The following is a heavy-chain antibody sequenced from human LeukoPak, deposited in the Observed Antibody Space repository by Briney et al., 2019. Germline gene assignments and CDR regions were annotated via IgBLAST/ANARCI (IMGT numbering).Heavy chain of an antibody. CDR3: AREQHIVVVTAILDY. V-gene: IGHV1-18*04. CDR1: GYTFTSRG. CDR2: ISPHNGNT. Sequence: ASVKVSCKASGYTFTSRGISWVRQAPGQGLEWMGWISPHNGNTKYVQRLQGRVTMTADTSTSTAYMELRSLRSDDAAVYYCAREQHIVVVTAILDYWGQGTLVTVSS. J-gene: IGHJ4*02. D-gene: IGHD2-21*02.